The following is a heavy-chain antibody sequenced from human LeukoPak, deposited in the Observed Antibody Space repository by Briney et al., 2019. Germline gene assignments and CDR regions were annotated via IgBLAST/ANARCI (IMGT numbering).Heavy chain of an antibody. CDR1: GGSFSGYY. D-gene: IGHD4-17*01. CDR2: INHSGST. J-gene: IGHJ4*02. Sequence: ASETLSLTCAVYGGSFSGYYWSWIRQPPGKGLEWIGEINHSGSTNYNPSLKSRVTISIDTSKNHFSLKLTSVTAADTAVYYCARRNFHPYGRPPDYWGQGTLVTVSS. CDR3: ARRNFHPYGRPPDY. V-gene: IGHV4-34*01.